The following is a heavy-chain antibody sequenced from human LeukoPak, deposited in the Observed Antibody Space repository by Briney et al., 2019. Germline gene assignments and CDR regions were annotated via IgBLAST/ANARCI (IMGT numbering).Heavy chain of an antibody. CDR2: SYYSGST. CDR1: GGSISSSSYY. CDR3: ARQSTAMGTFDY. J-gene: IGHJ4*02. V-gene: IGHV4-39*01. D-gene: IGHD5-18*01. Sequence: SETLSLTCTVSGGSISSSSYYWGWIRQPPGKGLEWIGSSYYSGSTYYNPSLKSRVTISVDTSKNQFSLKLSSVTAADTAVYYCARQSTAMGTFDYWGQGTLVPVSS.